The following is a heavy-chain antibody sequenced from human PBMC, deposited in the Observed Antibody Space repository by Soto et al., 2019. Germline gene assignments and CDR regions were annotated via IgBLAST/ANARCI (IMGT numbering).Heavy chain of an antibody. D-gene: IGHD2-2*02. CDR2: IDPSNGQA. CDR1: GYTFTGYG. Sequence: QVQLLQSGAEVKESGASVKVSCKASGYTFTGYGISWVRQAPGQGLEWMGWIDPSNGQAHYAQDLQGTVTMTKDTSKSTVYMELRSLRYDDTAVYYCAKTRDTRSLKYYFDLWGQGTLVPVSS. CDR3: AKTRDTRSLKYYFDL. V-gene: IGHV1-18*04. J-gene: IGHJ4*02.